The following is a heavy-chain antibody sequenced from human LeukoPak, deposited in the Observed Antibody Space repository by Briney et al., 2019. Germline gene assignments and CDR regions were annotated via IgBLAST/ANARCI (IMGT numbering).Heavy chain of an antibody. CDR3: AREVKHFDAFDI. V-gene: IGHV4-39*07. Sequence: SETLSLTCTVSGGSISSRSYYWDWIRQPPGKGLEWIGSIYYSGSIYYNPSLKSRVTISVDTSKNQFSLKLSSVTAADTAVYYCAREVKHFDAFDIWGQGTMVTVSS. CDR2: IYYSGSI. J-gene: IGHJ3*02. CDR1: GGSISSRSYY.